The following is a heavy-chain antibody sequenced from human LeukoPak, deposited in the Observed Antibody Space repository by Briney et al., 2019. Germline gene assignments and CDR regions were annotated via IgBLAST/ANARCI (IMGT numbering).Heavy chain of an antibody. CDR1: GGSISSYY. CDR3: ARGGLGQQLAYYYYYMDV. CDR2: IYTSGST. V-gene: IGHV4-4*07. D-gene: IGHD6-13*01. Sequence: PSETLSLTCTVSGGSISSYYWSWIRQPAGKGLEWIGRIYTSGSTNYNPSLKSRVTMSVDTSKNQFSLKLSSVTAAGTAVYYCARGGLGQQLAYYYYYMDVWGKGTTVTISS. J-gene: IGHJ6*03.